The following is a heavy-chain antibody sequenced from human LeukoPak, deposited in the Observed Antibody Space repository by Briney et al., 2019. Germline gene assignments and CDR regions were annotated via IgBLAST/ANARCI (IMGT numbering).Heavy chain of an antibody. D-gene: IGHD6-13*01. Sequence: SVKVSCKASGGTFSSYAISWVRQAPGQGLEWMGGIIPIFGTANYARKFQGRVTITADESTSTAYMELSSLRSEDTAVYYCASFSIAAARTWHYGGMDVWGQGTTVTVSS. CDR1: GGTFSSYA. CDR3: ASFSIAAARTWHYGGMDV. CDR2: IIPIFGTA. J-gene: IGHJ6*02. V-gene: IGHV1-69*13.